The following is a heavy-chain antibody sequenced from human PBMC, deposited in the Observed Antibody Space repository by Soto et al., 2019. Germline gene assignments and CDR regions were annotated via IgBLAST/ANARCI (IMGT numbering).Heavy chain of an antibody. CDR3: ARDVPYCSSTSCYRYYYYGMDV. V-gene: IGHV3-74*01. Sequence: GGSLRLSCAASGFTFSSYWTHWVRQAPGKGLVWVSRINSDGSSTSYADSVKGRFTISRDNAKNTLYLQMNSLRAEDTAVYYCARDVPYCSSTSCYRYYYYGMDVWGQGTTVTVSS. CDR1: GFTFSSYW. CDR2: INSDGSST. J-gene: IGHJ6*02. D-gene: IGHD2-2*01.